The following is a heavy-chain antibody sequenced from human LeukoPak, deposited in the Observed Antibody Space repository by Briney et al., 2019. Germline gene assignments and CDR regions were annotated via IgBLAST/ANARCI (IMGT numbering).Heavy chain of an antibody. J-gene: IGHJ5*02. CDR2: ISGSGVI. V-gene: IGHV4-4*07. CDR3: ARDSGTTGEVKFDP. Sequence: SETLSLTCTVSGVSITTYYLSWIRQSAGMGLEWIGRISGSGVITYNPSLKSRVILSLDTSNNHFSLKLISVTAADTAVYYCARDSGTTGEVKFDPWGQGMLVTVSS. CDR1: GVSITTYY. D-gene: IGHD3-10*01.